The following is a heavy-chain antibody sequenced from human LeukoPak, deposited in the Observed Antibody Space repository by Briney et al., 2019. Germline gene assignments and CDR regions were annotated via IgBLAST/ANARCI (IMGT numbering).Heavy chain of an antibody. V-gene: IGHV4-39*07. J-gene: IGHJ4*02. CDR2: IYYSGST. CDR1: GGSISSSSYY. CDR3: AREEDSSGWYGPADY. Sequence: SETLSLTCTVSGGSISSSSYYWGWIRQPPGKGLEWIGSIYYSGSTNYNPSLKSRVTISVDTSKNQFSLKLSSVTAADTAVYYCAREEDSSGWYGPADYWGQGTLVTVSS. D-gene: IGHD6-19*01.